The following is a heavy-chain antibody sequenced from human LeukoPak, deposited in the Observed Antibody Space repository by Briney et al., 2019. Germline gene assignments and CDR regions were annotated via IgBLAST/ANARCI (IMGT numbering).Heavy chain of an antibody. D-gene: IGHD4-23*01. CDR2: IWYDGSNK. J-gene: IGHJ4*02. CDR3: ARGMTTVVTPVY. CDR1: GFTFSSYG. Sequence: PGRSLRLSCAASGFTFSSYGMLWVRQAPGKGLEWVAVIWYDGSNKYYADSVKGRFTISRDNSKNTLYLQMNSLRAEDTAVYYCARGMTTVVTPVYWGQGTLVTVSS. V-gene: IGHV3-33*01.